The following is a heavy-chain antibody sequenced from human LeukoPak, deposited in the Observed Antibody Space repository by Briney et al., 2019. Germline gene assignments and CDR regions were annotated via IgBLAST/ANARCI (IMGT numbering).Heavy chain of an antibody. Sequence: QPGGSLRLSCAASGFTFSSYAMHWVRQAPGKGLERVAVISYDGSKKYYADAVKGRFTTSRDNSKNTLYLQMNSLRAEDTAVYYCARERAATSGMDVWGQGTTVTVSS. D-gene: IGHD5-12*01. CDR2: ISYDGSKK. CDR3: ARERAATSGMDV. V-gene: IGHV3-30-3*01. CDR1: GFTFSSYA. J-gene: IGHJ6*02.